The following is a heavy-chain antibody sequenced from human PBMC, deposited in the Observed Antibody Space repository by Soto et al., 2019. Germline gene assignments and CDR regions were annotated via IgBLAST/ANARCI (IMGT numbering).Heavy chain of an antibody. D-gene: IGHD5-18*01. J-gene: IGHJ6*03. V-gene: IGHV3-13*01. CDR2: IGTTGDT. Sequence: EVQLVESGGGWVQPGGSLRLSCAASGFTFSRFDMHRVRQATGKGLEWVSAIGTTGDTYYPGSVKGRFTISRANAKNSLYIQKNSLRDGDTAVYYCARGGDTSIYFMDVWGKGTTVTVSS. CDR1: GFTFSRFD. CDR3: ARGGDTSIYFMDV.